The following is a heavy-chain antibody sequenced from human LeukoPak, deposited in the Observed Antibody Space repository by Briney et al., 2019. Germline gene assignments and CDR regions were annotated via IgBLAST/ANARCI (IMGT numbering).Heavy chain of an antibody. V-gene: IGHV3-49*04. CDR2: IRSKAYGGTT. Sequence: GGSLRLSCTASGFTFGDYAMSWVRQAPGKGLEWVGFIRSKAYGGTTEYAASVKGRFTISRDDSKSIAYLQMNSLKTEDTAVYYCTKTMVRGNPTSGSYMDVWGKGTTVTISS. CDR1: GFTFGDYA. J-gene: IGHJ6*03. D-gene: IGHD3-10*01. CDR3: TKTMVRGNPTSGSYMDV.